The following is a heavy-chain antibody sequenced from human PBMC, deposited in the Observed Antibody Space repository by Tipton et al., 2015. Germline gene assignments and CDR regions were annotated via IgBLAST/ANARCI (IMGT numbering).Heavy chain of an antibody. CDR1: DGSMTGYY. J-gene: IGHJ4*02. V-gene: IGHV4-4*09. CDR3: ARVDYGDYVHYFDY. D-gene: IGHD4-17*01. CDR2: IRNRLYT. Sequence: TLSLTCTVSDGSMTGYYWNWVRQSPGKGLEWIGYIRNRLYTFYNPSLESRVTISVDTSKNQFSLKLSSVTAADTAVYYCARVDYGDYVHYFDYWGQGTLVTVSS.